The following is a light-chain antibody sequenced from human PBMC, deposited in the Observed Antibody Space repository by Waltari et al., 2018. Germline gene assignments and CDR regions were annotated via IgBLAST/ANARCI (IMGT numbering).Light chain of an antibody. CDR3: QHYLRLPVT. V-gene: IGKV3-20*01. J-gene: IGKJ1*01. CDR1: QSVSRA. CDR2: GAS. Sequence: PGERATVSCRTSQSVSRALAWYQQKPGQAPRLLIYGASTRATGIPDRFSGSGSGTDFSLTLSRLEPDDFAVYYCQHYLRLPVTFGQGTTVEI.